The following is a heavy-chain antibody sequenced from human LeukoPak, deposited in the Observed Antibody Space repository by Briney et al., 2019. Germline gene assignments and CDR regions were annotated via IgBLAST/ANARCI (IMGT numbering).Heavy chain of an antibody. D-gene: IGHD2-2*01. Sequence: GGSLRLSCAASGFTFTSYAMSWGRQAPGKGLPWFSAISAGSSTYYADSVKGRFTISRDNSKNTLYLQMNSLRAEDTAVYYCAKGGSTSPNGINDYWGQGTLVTVSS. V-gene: IGHV3-23*01. CDR1: GFTFTSYA. CDR3: AKGGSTSPNGINDY. J-gene: IGHJ4*02. CDR2: ISAGSST.